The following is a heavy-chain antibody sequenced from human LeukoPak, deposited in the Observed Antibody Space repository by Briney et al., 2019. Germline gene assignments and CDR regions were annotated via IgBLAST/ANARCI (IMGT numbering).Heavy chain of an antibody. CDR3: ARLGYSSGWYFDY. CDR2: IYHSGST. CDR1: GGPISSGGYS. Sequence: PSETLSLTCAVSGGPISSGGYSWSWIRQPPGKGLEWIGYIYHSGSTYYNPSLKSRVTISIDRSKNQFSLKLSSVTAADTAVYYCARLGYSSGWYFDYWGQGTLVTVSS. J-gene: IGHJ4*02. D-gene: IGHD6-19*01. V-gene: IGHV4-30-2*01.